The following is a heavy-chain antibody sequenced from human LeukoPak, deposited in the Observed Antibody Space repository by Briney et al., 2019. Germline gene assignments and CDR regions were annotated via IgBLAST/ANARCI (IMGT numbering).Heavy chain of an antibody. Sequence: SETLSLTSTVSSGSLSSYFWGWVRQPPRKGLEWIGRIYPTGTTHYNPSLKSRVTMSIDTSTNQFSLNLRSMTAADTAVYYCGRQGYTASHYFLDFWSQGTLVAVS. CDR2: IYPTGTT. CDR1: SGSLSSYF. CDR3: GRQGYTASHYFLDF. V-gene: IGHV4-4*07. J-gene: IGHJ4*02. D-gene: IGHD2-2*02.